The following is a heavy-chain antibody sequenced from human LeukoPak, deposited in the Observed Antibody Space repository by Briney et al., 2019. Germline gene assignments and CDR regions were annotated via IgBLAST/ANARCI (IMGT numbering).Heavy chain of an antibody. D-gene: IGHD5-18*01. J-gene: IGHJ4*02. CDR3: ARGAMAGPFDY. Sequence: QAGGSLRLSCAASGFTFSSYTMNWVRQAPGKRLEWVPYISSSASTKYYADSVKGRFTISRDNAKNSLYLQMNSLRAEDTAVYYRARGAMAGPFDYWGQGTLVIVSS. CDR1: GFTFSSYT. V-gene: IGHV3-48*04. CDR2: ISSSASTK.